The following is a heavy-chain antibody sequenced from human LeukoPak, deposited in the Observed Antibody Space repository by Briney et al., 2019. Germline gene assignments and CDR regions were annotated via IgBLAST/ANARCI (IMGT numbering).Heavy chain of an antibody. CDR3: AKDFVQWLRSRSGSFDY. CDR1: GFTFSSYG. J-gene: IGHJ4*02. Sequence: GGSLRFSCAASGFTFSSYGMHWVRQAPGKGLEWVAVISYDGSNKYYADSVKGRFTISRDNSKNTLYLQMNSLRAEDTAVYYCAKDFVQWLRSRSGSFDYWGQGTLVTVSS. CDR2: ISYDGSNK. V-gene: IGHV3-30*18. D-gene: IGHD5-12*01.